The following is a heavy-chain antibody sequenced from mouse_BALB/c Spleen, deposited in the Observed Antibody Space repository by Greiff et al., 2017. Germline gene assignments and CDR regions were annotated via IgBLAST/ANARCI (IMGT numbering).Heavy chain of an antibody. D-gene: IGHD4-1*01. CDR2: IDPSDSET. Sequence: QVQLQQPGAELVKPGAPVKLSCKASGYTFTSYWMNWVKQRPGRGLEWIGRIDPSDSETHYNQKFKDKATLTVDKSSSTAYIQLSSLTSEDSAVYYCAREALLGDYAMEYWGKEPQSPSPQ. J-gene: IGHJ4*01. CDR3: AREALLGDYAMEY. V-gene: IGHV1-69*02. CDR1: GYTFTSYW.